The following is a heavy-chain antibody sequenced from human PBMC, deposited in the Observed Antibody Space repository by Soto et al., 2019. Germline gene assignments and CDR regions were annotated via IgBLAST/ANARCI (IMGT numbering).Heavy chain of an antibody. Sequence: QVQLMQSGAEVKKPGASVKVSCETSGYTFSSYGISWVRQAPGQGLEWMGWINNYSGNTKYAQKLQGRVTMTTDTSTSTAYMEVRSLQYDDKAVYYCARTDYYGSGTYYRFDPLGQGTLVTVSS. J-gene: IGHJ5*02. CDR3: ARTDYYGSGTYYRFDP. CDR1: GYTFSSYG. D-gene: IGHD3-10*01. V-gene: IGHV1-18*01. CDR2: INNYSGNT.